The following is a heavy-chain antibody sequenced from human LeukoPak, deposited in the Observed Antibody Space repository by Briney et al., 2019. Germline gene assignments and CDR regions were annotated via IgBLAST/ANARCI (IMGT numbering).Heavy chain of an antibody. CDR3: ATARTGMTTVTWGHY. D-gene: IGHD4-17*01. V-gene: IGHV1-24*01. J-gene: IGHJ4*02. CDR1: GYTLTELS. CDR2: SDPEDGET. Sequence: GASVKVSCKVSGYTLTELSMHWVRQAPGKGLEWMGGSDPEDGETIYAQKFQGRVTMTEDTSTDTVYMELSSLRSEDTAVYYCATARTGMTTVTWGHYWGQGTLVTVSS.